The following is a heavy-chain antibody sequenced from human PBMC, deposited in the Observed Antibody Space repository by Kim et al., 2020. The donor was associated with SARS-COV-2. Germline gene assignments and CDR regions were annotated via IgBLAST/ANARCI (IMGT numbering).Heavy chain of an antibody. D-gene: IGHD3-22*01. CDR1: GGSISSSSYY. Sequence: SETLSLTCTVSGGSISSSSYYWGWIRQPPGKGLEWIGSIYYSGSTYYNPSLKSRVPISVDTSKNQFSLKLSSVTAADTAVYYCARSVRYYYDSSGFDYWGQGTLVTVSS. CDR2: IYYSGST. CDR3: ARSVRYYYDSSGFDY. J-gene: IGHJ4*02. V-gene: IGHV4-39*01.